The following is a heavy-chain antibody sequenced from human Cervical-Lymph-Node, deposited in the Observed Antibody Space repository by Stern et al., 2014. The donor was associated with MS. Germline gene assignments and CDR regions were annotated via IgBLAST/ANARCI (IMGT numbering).Heavy chain of an antibody. CDR3: ASSWDYYYGMDV. D-gene: IGHD6-13*01. J-gene: IGHJ6*02. CDR2: INPSGGST. V-gene: IGHV1-46*01. Sequence: VQLVESGAEVKKPGASVKVSCKASGYTFTSYYMHWVRQAPAQGLEWMGRINPSGGSTSYAQKFQGRVTMTRDTSTSTVYMELSSLRSEDTAVYYCASSWDYYYGMDVWGQGTTVTVSS. CDR1: GYTFTSYY.